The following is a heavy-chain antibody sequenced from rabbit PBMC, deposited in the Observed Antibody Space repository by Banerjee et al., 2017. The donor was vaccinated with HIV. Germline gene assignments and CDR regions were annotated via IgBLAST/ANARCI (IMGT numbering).Heavy chain of an antibody. CDR1: GFDLSSYYY. CDR2: IYTSSGTT. Sequence: QSLEESGGGLVKPEGSLTLTCKASGFDLSSYYYMCWVRQAPGKGLEWIACIYTSSGTTYYASWAKGRFTISKTSSTTVTLQMTSLTAADTATYFCARETAAYAGGTYLKLWGPGTLVTVS. V-gene: IGHV1S40*01. J-gene: IGHJ4*01. D-gene: IGHD8-1*01. CDR3: ARETAAYAGGTYLKL.